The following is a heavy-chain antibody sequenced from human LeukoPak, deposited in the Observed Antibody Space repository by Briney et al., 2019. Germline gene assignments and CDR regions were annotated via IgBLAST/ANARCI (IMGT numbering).Heavy chain of an antibody. Sequence: SETLPLTCTVSGGSVSTYFWSWIRQPPGKGLEWIGYIYYSGSTNYNPSLKSRVTISVDTSKNQFSLKLSSVTAADTAVYYCARDAAAGSYWYFDLWGRGTLVTVSS. J-gene: IGHJ2*01. D-gene: IGHD6-13*01. CDR2: IYYSGST. V-gene: IGHV4-59*02. CDR1: GGSVSTYF. CDR3: ARDAAAGSYWYFDL.